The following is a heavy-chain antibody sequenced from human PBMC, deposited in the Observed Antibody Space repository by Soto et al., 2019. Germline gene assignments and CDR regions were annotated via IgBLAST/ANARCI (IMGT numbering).Heavy chain of an antibody. D-gene: IGHD5-12*01. CDR2: IIPIFGTA. CDR3: ARDEVDIVATIGPPYYYGMDV. V-gene: IGHV1-69*13. Sequence: VASVKVSCKASGGTFSSYAISWVRQAPGQGLEWMGGIIPIFGTANYAQKFQGRATITADESTSTAYMELSSLRSEDTAVYYRARDEVDIVATIGPPYYYGMDVWGQGTAVTV. CDR1: GGTFSSYA. J-gene: IGHJ6*02.